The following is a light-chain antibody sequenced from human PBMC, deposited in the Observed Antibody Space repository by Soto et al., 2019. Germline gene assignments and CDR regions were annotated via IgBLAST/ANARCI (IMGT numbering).Light chain of an antibody. CDR3: QSYDSSLSVVV. CDR1: SSNIGAGYD. J-gene: IGLJ2*01. V-gene: IGLV1-40*01. CDR2: GNS. Sequence: QSVLTQPPSVSGAPGQRVTSSCTGSSSNIGAGYDVHWYQQLPGTAPKLLIYGNSNRPSGFPDRFSGSKSGTSASLAITGLQAEDEADYYCQSYDSSLSVVVFGGGTKLTVL.